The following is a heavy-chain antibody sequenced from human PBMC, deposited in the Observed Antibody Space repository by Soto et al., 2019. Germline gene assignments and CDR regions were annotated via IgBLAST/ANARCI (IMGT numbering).Heavy chain of an antibody. V-gene: IGHV3-74*01. Sequence: PGGSLRLSCAASGVTFCSYGVHGVRNTPGKGLVWVSRINSDGSSTRYADSVKGRFTISRDNAKNTLYLQMNSLRAEDTAVYYCARVDEASSWYRFGYYYYGMDVWGQGTTVTVSS. CDR1: GVTFCSYG. D-gene: IGHD6-13*01. CDR3: ARVDEASSWYRFGYYYYGMDV. J-gene: IGHJ6*02. CDR2: INSDGSST.